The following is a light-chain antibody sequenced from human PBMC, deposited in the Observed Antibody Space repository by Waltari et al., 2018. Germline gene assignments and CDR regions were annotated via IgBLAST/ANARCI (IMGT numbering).Light chain of an antibody. CDR2: SAS. Sequence: DIQMTQSPSSLSASVGDSVSITCRASQSISTYLSWYQQKPGEAPKLLIFSASSLQSGVPSRFTGTGSRTDFTLTISSLQPEDSTTYYCQQSYNYHPYTFGQGTKLEIK. CDR1: QSISTY. J-gene: IGKJ2*01. CDR3: QQSYNYHPYT. V-gene: IGKV1-39*01.